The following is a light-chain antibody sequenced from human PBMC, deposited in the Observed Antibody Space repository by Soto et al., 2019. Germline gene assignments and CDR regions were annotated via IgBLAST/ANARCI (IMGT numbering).Light chain of an antibody. J-gene: IGLJ2*01. CDR2: EVS. CDR3: SSYTSSSTLVV. Sequence: QSALTQPASVSGSLGQSITISCTGTTRDIAGYNYVSWYQQHPGKAPKLMIYEVSNRPSGVSFRFSGSKSGNTASLTISGLQAEDEADYYCSSYTSSSTLVVFGGGTKVTVL. CDR1: TRDIAGYNY. V-gene: IGLV2-14*01.